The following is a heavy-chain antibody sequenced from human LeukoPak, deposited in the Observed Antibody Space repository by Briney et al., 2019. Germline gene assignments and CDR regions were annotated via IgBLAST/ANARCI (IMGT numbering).Heavy chain of an antibody. D-gene: IGHD5-24*01. CDR2: IKQDGSKK. CDR3: TRVGYIDEGIDY. J-gene: IGHJ4*02. Sequence: GGSLRLSCVASGFPFSRYWMTWVRQAPGKGLEWVANIKQDGSKKSYVDSVKGRFTISRDNAKNSLYLQMNSLRAEDTAIYYCTRVGYIDEGIDYWGQGTLVTGSP. CDR1: GFPFSRYW. V-gene: IGHV3-7*04.